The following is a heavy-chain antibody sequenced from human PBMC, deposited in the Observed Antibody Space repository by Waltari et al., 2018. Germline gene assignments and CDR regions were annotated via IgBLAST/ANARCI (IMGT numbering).Heavy chain of an antibody. V-gene: IGHV3-21*01. D-gene: IGHD3-9*01. CDR2: ISSSSSYI. J-gene: IGHJ4*02. CDR1: GVTFSSAI. Sequence: EVQLVESGGGLVKPGGSLRLSCAASGVTFSSAIMTWVRQAPGKGLEWVSSISSSSSYIYYADSVKGRFTISRDNAKNSLYLQMNSLRAEDTAMYYCEGTVYYGAAYYNYWGQGTLVTVSS. CDR3: EGTVYYGAAYYNY.